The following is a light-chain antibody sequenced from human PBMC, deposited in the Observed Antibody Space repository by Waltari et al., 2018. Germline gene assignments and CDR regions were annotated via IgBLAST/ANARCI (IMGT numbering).Light chain of an antibody. CDR1: LSNIDSNT. V-gene: IGLV1-44*01. Sequence: QSVLTQPPSASATPGQRVTTTFSGRLSNIDSNTVNRHRQPPGTAPKLLIYGDNQRPSGVPDRFSGSKSGTSASLAISGLQSADEADYYCAGWDDSLNGPVFGGGTKLTVL. CDR2: GDN. CDR3: AGWDDSLNGPV. J-gene: IGLJ3*02.